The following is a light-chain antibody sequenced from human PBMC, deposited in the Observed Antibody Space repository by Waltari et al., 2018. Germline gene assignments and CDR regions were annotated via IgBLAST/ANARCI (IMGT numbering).Light chain of an antibody. CDR3: QQYDSYSALT. V-gene: IGKV1-5*01. Sequence: TQSPATLSLSPGQRATLSCRASQSISHYLAWYQQKPGRAPKLLIYHASTLDSRVPSRFSGGASGTKFTLTIRSLQPDDVASYYCQQYDSYSALTFGGGTKVEIK. CDR2: HAS. CDR1: QSISHY. J-gene: IGKJ4*01.